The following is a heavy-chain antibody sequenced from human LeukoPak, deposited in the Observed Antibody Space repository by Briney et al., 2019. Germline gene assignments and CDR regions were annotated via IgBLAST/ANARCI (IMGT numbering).Heavy chain of an antibody. Sequence: SQTLSLSCAVSGGSISSGGYSWSWIRQPPGKGLEWIGYIYHSGNTYYNPSLKSRVTISVDRSKNHFSLKLSSVTAADTAMYYCARADDDDNWFDPWGQGTLVTVSS. D-gene: IGHD3-3*01. V-gene: IGHV4-30-2*01. CDR2: IYHSGNT. CDR3: ARADDDDNWFDP. J-gene: IGHJ5*02. CDR1: GGSISSGGYS.